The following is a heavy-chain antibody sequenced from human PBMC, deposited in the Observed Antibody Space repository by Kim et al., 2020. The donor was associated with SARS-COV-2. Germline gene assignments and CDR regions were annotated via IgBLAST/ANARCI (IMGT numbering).Heavy chain of an antibody. CDR3: AEPPKIQLWPHYGMDV. J-gene: IGHJ6*04. CDR1: GFTFSSYA. Sequence: GGSLRLSCAASGFTFSSYAMSWVRQAPGKGLEWVSAISGSGGSTYYADSVKGRFISSRDNSKNTLYLQINSLRAEDTAVYYFAEPPKIQLWPHYGMDVWGKGTTVPVSS. D-gene: IGHD5-18*01. CDR2: ISGSGGST. V-gene: IGHV3-23*01.